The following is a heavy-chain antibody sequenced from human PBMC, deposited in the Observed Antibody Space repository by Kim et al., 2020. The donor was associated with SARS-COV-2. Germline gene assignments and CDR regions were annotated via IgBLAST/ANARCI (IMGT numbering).Heavy chain of an antibody. V-gene: IGHV4-34*01. CDR2: INHSGST. J-gene: IGHJ4*02. Sequence: SETLSLTCAVYGGSFSGYYWSWIRQPPGKGLEWIGEINHSGSTNYNPSLKSRVTISVDTSKNQFSLKLSSVTAADTAVYYCARGVSVTTYSDYWGQGTLVTVSS. D-gene: IGHD4-17*01. CDR3: ARGVSVTTYSDY. CDR1: GGSFSGYY.